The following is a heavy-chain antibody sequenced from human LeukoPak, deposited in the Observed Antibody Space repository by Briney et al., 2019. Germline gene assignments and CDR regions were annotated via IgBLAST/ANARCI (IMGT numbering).Heavy chain of an antibody. CDR1: GGSISSYY. V-gene: IGHV4-4*07. Sequence: SETLSLTCTVSGGSISSYYWSWIRQPAGKGLEWTGRIYTSGSTNYNPSLKSRVTMSVDTSKNQFSLKLSSVTAADTAVYYCARVIAAAGPPDYWGQGTLVTVSS. CDR3: ARVIAAAGPPDY. D-gene: IGHD6-13*01. CDR2: IYTSGST. J-gene: IGHJ4*02.